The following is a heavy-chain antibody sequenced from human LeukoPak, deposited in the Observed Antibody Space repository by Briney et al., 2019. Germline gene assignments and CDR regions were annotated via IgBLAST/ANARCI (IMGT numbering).Heavy chain of an antibody. D-gene: IGHD5-24*01. V-gene: IGHV3-48*04. J-gene: IGHJ4*02. CDR2: ISSSSSTI. CDR1: GFTFSSYS. Sequence: GGSLRLSCAASGFTFSSYSMNWVRQAPGKGLEWVSYISSSSSTIYYADSVKGRFTISRDNAKNSLYLQMNSLRAEDTAVYYCARATPRGYFDYWGQGTLVTVSS. CDR3: ARATPRGYFDY.